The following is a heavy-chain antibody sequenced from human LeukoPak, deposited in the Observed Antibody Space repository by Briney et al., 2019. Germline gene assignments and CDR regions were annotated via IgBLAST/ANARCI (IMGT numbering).Heavy chain of an antibody. D-gene: IGHD5-24*01. Sequence: GESLQISCQGFGYTFTTSWIGWVRQLPGKGLEWMAIIYAGNSDTKYSPSFQGQVSISTDRSISTAYLQWSSLQASDTAIYYCAILNHPDGRVYWGQGTLVTVSS. CDR1: GYTFTTSW. CDR3: AILNHPDGRVY. J-gene: IGHJ4*02. V-gene: IGHV5-51*01. CDR2: IYAGNSDT.